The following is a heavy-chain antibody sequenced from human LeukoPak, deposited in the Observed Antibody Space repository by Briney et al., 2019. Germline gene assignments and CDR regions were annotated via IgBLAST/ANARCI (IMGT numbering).Heavy chain of an antibody. CDR3: ARALGARYAFDI. Sequence: SETLSLTCTVSGGSISSSSYYWGWIRQPPGKGLEWIGSIYYSGSTYYNPSLKSRVTISVDTSKNQFSLKLTSVTAADTAVYYCARALGARYAFDIWGQGTMVTVSS. V-gene: IGHV4-39*07. CDR1: GGSISSSSYY. D-gene: IGHD3-10*01. CDR2: IYYSGST. J-gene: IGHJ3*02.